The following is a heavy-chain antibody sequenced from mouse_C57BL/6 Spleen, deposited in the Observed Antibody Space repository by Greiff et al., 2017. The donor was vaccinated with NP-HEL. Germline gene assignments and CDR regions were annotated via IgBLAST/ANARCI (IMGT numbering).Heavy chain of an antibody. D-gene: IGHD2-2*01. V-gene: IGHV5-6*01. CDR2: ISSGGSYT. CDR1: GFTFSSYG. Sequence: EVQGVESGGDLVKPGGSLKLSCAASGFTFSSYGMSWVRQTPDKRLEWVATISSGGSYTYYPDSVKGRFTISRDNAKNTLYLQMSSLKSEDTAMYYCARQGSTMVTTRYFDYWGQGTTLTVSS. CDR3: ARQGSTMVTTRYFDY. J-gene: IGHJ2*01.